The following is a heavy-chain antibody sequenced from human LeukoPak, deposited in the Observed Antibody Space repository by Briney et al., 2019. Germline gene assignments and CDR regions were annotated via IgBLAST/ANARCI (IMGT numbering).Heavy chain of an antibody. J-gene: IGHJ4*02. Sequence: ASVRVSCKASGYTFTNNDINWVRQATGQGIEWMGWVSPDSGDTGYAPNFRGRVTMTTDTSINTAYMELTSLTSEDTAIYYCTRGRAAGDWGQGTLVTVSS. CDR2: VSPDSGDT. CDR1: GYTFTNND. CDR3: TRGRAAGD. V-gene: IGHV1-8*01. D-gene: IGHD6-19*01.